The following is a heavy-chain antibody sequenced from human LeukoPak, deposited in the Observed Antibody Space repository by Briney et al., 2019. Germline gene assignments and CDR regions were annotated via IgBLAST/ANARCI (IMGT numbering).Heavy chain of an antibody. CDR2: INPNSGGT. Sequence: GASVKVSCEASGYTFTGYYMHWVRQTPGQGLEWMGWINPNSGGTNYAQKFQGRVTMTRDTSKNQFSLKLSAVTAADTAVYYCARIRPDDAFDIWGQGTMVTVSS. CDR3: ARIRPDDAFDI. V-gene: IGHV1-2*02. CDR1: GYTFTGYY. J-gene: IGHJ3*02.